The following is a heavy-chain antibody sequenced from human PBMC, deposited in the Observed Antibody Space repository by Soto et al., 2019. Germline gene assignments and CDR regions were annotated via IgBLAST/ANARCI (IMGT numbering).Heavy chain of an antibody. CDR2: IWYDGSNK. CDR1: GFTFSSYG. J-gene: IGHJ6*02. Sequence: GGSLRLSCAASGFTFSSYGMHWVRQAPGKGLEWVAVIWYDGSNKYYADSVKGRFTISRGNSKNTLYLQMNSLRAEDTAVYYCARDQGWLRLRKLRYYYGMDVWGQGTTVTVSS. V-gene: IGHV3-33*01. CDR3: ARDQGWLRLRKLRYYYGMDV. D-gene: IGHD5-12*01.